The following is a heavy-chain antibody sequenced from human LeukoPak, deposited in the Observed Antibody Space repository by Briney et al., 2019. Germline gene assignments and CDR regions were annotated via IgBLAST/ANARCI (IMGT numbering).Heavy chain of an antibody. V-gene: IGHV3-74*01. CDR3: ARDLGQYYDTSDNWFDP. Sequence: PGGSLRLSCAASGFTFSNYWMHWVRQAPEKGLVWVSRINSDGINTSYADSVKGRFTISRDNAKNTLNPQMNSLRAEDTAVYYCARDLGQYYDTSDNWFDPWGQGTLVTVSS. CDR1: GFTFSNYW. CDR2: INSDGINT. D-gene: IGHD3-22*01. J-gene: IGHJ5*02.